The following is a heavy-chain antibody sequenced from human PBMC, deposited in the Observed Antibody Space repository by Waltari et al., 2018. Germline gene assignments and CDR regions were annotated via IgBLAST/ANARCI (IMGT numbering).Heavy chain of an antibody. D-gene: IGHD6-13*01. J-gene: IGHJ4*02. Sequence: EVQLVQSGAEVKKPGATVKISCKASGYTFTDYYMPWVQAAPGKGLEWMGRVDPEDGETIYAEKFQGRVTITADTSTDTAYMELSSLRSEDTAVYYCAAVIEQLGHYYFDYWGQGTLVTVSS. CDR1: GYTFTDYY. CDR3: AAVIEQLGHYYFDY. V-gene: IGHV1-69-2*01. CDR2: VDPEDGET.